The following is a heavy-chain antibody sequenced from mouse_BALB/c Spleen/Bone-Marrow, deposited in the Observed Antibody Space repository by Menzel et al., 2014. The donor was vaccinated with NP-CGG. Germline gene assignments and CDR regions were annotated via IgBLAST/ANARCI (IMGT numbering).Heavy chain of an antibody. CDR3: ARAAYYRYDGGAWFAY. V-gene: IGHV1-4*01. CDR2: INPSSGYT. J-gene: IGHJ3*01. CDR1: GYTFTSYT. Sequence: VKLVESGAELARPGASVKMSCKASGYTFTSYTMHWVKQRPGQGLEWIGYINPSSGYTNYNQKFKDKATLTADKSSSTAYMQLSSLTSEDSAVYYCARAAYYRYDGGAWFAYWGQGTLVTVSA. D-gene: IGHD2-14*01.